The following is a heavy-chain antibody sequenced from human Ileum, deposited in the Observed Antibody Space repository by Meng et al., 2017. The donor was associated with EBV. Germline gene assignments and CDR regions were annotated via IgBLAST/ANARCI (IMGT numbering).Heavy chain of an antibody. CDR2: VYSGTT. CDR3: ARGGQWEPLDS. D-gene: IGHD1-26*01. J-gene: IGHJ4*02. Sequence: QLQLHDAGPRLAQPSETLCLTCTVSGASMTNNYWSWIRQSPGKTLEWIGFVYSGTTSYNPSLKSRVSLSEDTSKGQFSLRLTSVTAADTAVYYCARGGQWEPLDSWGQGILVTVSS. V-gene: IGHV4-59*01. CDR1: GASMTNNY.